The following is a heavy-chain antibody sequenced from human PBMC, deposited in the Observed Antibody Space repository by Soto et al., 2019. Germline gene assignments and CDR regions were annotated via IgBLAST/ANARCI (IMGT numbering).Heavy chain of an antibody. D-gene: IGHD2-2*01. CDR1: GYTLTELS. CDR2: FDPEDGET. CDR3: ATLPLTYCSSTSCLDHDY. V-gene: IGHV1-24*01. Sequence: ASVKVSCKVSGYTLTELSMHWVRQAPGKGLEWMGGFDPEDGETIYAQKFQGRVTMTEDTSTDTAYMELSSLRSEDTAVYYCATLPLTYCSSTSCLDHDYWGQGTLVTVSS. J-gene: IGHJ4*02.